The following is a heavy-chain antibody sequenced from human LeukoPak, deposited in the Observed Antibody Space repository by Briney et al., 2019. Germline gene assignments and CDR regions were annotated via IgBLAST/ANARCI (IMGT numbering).Heavy chain of an antibody. CDR1: GFTFSDYS. CDR3: ARAARVTTPRYFDL. CDR2: ISSSSSTI. Sequence: PGGSLRLSCAASGFTFSDYSMNWVRRAPGKGLEWVSYISSSSSTIYYADSVKGRFTISRDNAKNSLYLQMNSLRAEDTAVYYCARAARVTTPRYFDLWGRGTLVTVSS. J-gene: IGHJ2*01. D-gene: IGHD4-17*01. V-gene: IGHV3-48*04.